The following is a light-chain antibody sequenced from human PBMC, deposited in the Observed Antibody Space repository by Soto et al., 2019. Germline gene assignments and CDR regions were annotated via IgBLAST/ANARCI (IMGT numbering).Light chain of an antibody. Sequence: EIVMTQSPATLSVSPGERATLSCRSSQSVSSNFAWCQQKPGQAPRLLIYAASTRATVIPARFSGSGSGTEFTITISSLQSADFAVYYCQQYDNWPLTFGGGTKVEIK. CDR3: QQYDNWPLT. CDR1: QSVSSN. V-gene: IGKV3-15*01. CDR2: AAS. J-gene: IGKJ4*01.